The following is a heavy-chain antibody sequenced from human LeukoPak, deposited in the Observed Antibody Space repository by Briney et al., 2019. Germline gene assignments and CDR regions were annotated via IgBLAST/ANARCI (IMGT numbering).Heavy chain of an antibody. CDR3: ARENVVVTDDAFDI. CDR2: INEDGRTT. CDR1: GFTFSSAW. V-gene: IGHV3-74*01. D-gene: IGHD2-21*02. J-gene: IGHJ3*02. Sequence: GGSLRLSCAASGFTFSSAWFHWVRQGPGKGLVWVARINEDGRTTNYADSVKGRFTISRDNAKNTVYLQMSDLRVEDTAVYYCARENVVVTDDAFDIWGQGTMVTVSS.